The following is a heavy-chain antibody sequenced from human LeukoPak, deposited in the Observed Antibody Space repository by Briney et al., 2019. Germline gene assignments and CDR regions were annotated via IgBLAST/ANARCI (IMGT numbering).Heavy chain of an antibody. V-gene: IGHV3-23*01. D-gene: IGHD1-1*01. CDR1: GFTFDDYA. J-gene: IGHJ4*02. CDR2: IDISGGTT. CDR3: ANEVRPNDY. Sequence: QPGGSLRLSRAASGFTFDDYAMHWVRQAPGKGLEWVSSIDISGGTTYYTDSVSGRFTISRDNSKNTLYLEMNSLTVEDTALYYCANEVRPNDYWGQGTLVTVSS.